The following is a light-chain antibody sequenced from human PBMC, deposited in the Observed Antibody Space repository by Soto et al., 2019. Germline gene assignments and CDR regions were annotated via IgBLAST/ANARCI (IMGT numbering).Light chain of an antibody. Sequence: QSVLTQPPSVSGTPGQRVTISCSGSRSNIGGNAVTWYQQVPGTAPKLLIYSNNQRPSGVPDRFSGSKSGTSASLAISGLRSEDEADYYCAAWDDSLSGLWVFGGGTKLTVL. V-gene: IGLV1-47*02. CDR1: RSNIGGNA. CDR3: AAWDDSLSGLWV. J-gene: IGLJ3*02. CDR2: SNN.